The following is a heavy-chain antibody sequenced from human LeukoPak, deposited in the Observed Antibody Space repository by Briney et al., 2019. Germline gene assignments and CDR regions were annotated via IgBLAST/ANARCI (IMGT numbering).Heavy chain of an antibody. D-gene: IGHD6-13*01. V-gene: IGHV1-2*02. CDR3: AREGIRIAAAGTIDY. J-gene: IGHJ4*02. Sequence: GASVKVSCKGSGYTFTGYYMHWVRQAPGQGLEWMGWVNPNSGGTNYAQEFQGRVTMTRDTAISTAYMELSRLRSDDTAMYYCAREGIRIAAAGTIDYWGQGTLVTVSS. CDR2: VNPNSGGT. CDR1: GYTFTGYY.